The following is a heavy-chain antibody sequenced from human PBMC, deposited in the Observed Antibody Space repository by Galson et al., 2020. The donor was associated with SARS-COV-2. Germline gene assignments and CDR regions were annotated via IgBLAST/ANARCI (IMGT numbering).Heavy chain of an antibody. CDR1: GFTFSSYA. J-gene: IGHJ3*02. CDR2: ISYDGSNK. V-gene: IGHV3-30*04. Sequence: SCAASGFTFSSYAMHWVRQAPGKGLEWVAVISYDGSNKYYADSVKGRFTISRDNSKNTLYLQMNSLRAEDTAVYYCARGNDLNAFDIWGQGTMVTVSS. CDR3: ARGNDLNAFDI.